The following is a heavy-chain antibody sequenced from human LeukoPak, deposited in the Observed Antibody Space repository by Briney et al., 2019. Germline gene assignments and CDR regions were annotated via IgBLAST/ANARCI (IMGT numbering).Heavy chain of an antibody. Sequence: ASVKVSCKASGYTFRSYAMHWVRQAPGQRLEWMGWINAGNGDTKYSQKFQGRVTITRDISATTAYMELSSLRSEDTAVYYCARDVYDFWSGYTYYFDYWGQGTLVTVSS. CDR1: GYTFRSYA. V-gene: IGHV1-3*01. J-gene: IGHJ4*02. D-gene: IGHD3-3*01. CDR3: ARDVYDFWSGYTYYFDY. CDR2: INAGNGDT.